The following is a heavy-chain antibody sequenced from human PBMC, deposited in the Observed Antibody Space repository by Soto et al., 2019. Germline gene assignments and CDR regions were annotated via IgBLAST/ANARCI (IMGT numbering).Heavy chain of an antibody. J-gene: IGHJ4*02. CDR3: ARGWGYGSGSYYKRGLDY. Sequence: PSETLSLTCAVYGGSFSGYYWSWIRQPPGKGLEWIGEINHSGSPNHNPSLKSRVTISVDTAKNQFSLKLSPVTPADTAVYYCARGWGYGSGSYYKRGLDYWGQGTLVTVSS. CDR1: GGSFSGYY. V-gene: IGHV4-34*01. D-gene: IGHD3-10*01. CDR2: INHSGSP.